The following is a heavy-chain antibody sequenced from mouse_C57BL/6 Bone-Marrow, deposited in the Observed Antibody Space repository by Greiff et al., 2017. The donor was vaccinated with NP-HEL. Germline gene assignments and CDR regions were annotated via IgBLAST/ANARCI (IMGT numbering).Heavy chain of an antibody. CDR2: IYPRSGNT. CDR1: GYTFTSYG. Sequence: VQLQHSGAELARPGASVKLSCKASGYTFTSYGISWVKQRTGQGLEWIGEIYPRSGNTYYNEKFKGKATLTADKSSSTAYMELRSLTSEDSAVYFCARSDYYGSSYFAYWGQGTLVTVSA. CDR3: ARSDYYGSSYFAY. D-gene: IGHD1-1*01. J-gene: IGHJ3*01. V-gene: IGHV1-81*01.